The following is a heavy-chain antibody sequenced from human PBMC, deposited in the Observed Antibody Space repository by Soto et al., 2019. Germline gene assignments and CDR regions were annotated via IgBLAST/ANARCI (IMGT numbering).Heavy chain of an antibody. V-gene: IGHV2-5*02. CDR3: ARRIVNTAMVYWYFDL. CDR2: IYWDDDK. D-gene: IGHD5-18*01. Sequence: QITLTESGPTLVKPTQTLTLTCTFSGFSLDTSGVSVSWIRQSPGKALEWLALIYWDDDKRYSPSLKNRLTITKDTSKNQVVLTLTNMDPVDTGTYYCARRIVNTAMVYWYFDLWGRGTLVTVSS. CDR1: GFSLDTSGVS. J-gene: IGHJ2*01.